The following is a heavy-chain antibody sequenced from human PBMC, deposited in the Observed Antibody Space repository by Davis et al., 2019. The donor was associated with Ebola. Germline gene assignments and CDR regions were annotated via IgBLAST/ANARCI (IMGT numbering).Heavy chain of an antibody. CDR1: GFTFSSYW. J-gene: IGHJ4*02. CDR3: VRELRFLEWLFDY. V-gene: IGHV3-7*01. CDR2: IKQDGSEK. Sequence: GGSLRLSCAASGFTFSSYWMSWVRQAPGKGLEWVANIKQDGSEKYYVDSVKGRFTISRDNAKNSLYLQMNSLRAEDTAVYYCVRELRFLEWLFDYWGQGTLVTVSS. D-gene: IGHD3-3*01.